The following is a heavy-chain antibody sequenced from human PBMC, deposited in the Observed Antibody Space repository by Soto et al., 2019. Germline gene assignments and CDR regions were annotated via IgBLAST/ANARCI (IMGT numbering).Heavy chain of an antibody. Sequence: ASVKVSCKASGYTFTSYGISWVRQAPGQGLEWMGWISGYNGDTNYAQKYQGRVTMTTDTSTSTAYMELRSLRSDDTAVYYCARAPQTVAGAGIWYWGQGTLVTVSS. D-gene: IGHD6-13*01. CDR2: ISGYNGDT. J-gene: IGHJ4*02. CDR1: GYTFTSYG. CDR3: ARAPQTVAGAGIWY. V-gene: IGHV1-18*01.